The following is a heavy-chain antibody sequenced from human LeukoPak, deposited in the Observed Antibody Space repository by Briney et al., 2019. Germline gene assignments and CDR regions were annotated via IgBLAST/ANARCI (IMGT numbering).Heavy chain of an antibody. CDR1: GFTFSSYS. J-gene: IGHJ4*02. D-gene: IGHD2-2*01. CDR3: ARDVPYCSSTSCPFDY. V-gene: IGHV3-21*01. Sequence: GGSLRPSCAASGFTFSSYSMNWVRQAPGKGLEWVSSISSSSSYIYYADSVKGRFTISRDNAKNSLYLQMNSLRAEDTAVYYCARDVPYCSSTSCPFDYWGQGTLVTVSS. CDR2: ISSSSSYI.